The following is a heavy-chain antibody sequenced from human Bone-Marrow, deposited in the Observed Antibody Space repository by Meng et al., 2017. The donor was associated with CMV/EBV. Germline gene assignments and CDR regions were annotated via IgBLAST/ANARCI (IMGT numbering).Heavy chain of an antibody. CDR2: IKQDGSEK. Sequence: GGSLRLSCAASGFTFSSYWMSWVRQAPGKGLEWVANIKQDGSEKYYVDSVKGRFTISRDNAKNSLYLQTNSLRAEDTAVYYCATYYYDSSGYYPLGYWGQGTLVTVSS. CDR3: ATYYYDSSGYYPLGY. J-gene: IGHJ4*02. D-gene: IGHD3-22*01. V-gene: IGHV3-7*01. CDR1: GFTFSSYW.